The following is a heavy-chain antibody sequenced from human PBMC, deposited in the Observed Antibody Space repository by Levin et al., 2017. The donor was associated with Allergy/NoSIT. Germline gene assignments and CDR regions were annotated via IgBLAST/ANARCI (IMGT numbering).Heavy chain of an antibody. CDR3: ATFRSAPYSSSSSRFDY. CDR2: IKEDGSEK. V-gene: IGHV3-7*01. CDR1: GFTFSNYY. D-gene: IGHD6-6*01. J-gene: IGHJ4*02. Sequence: GGSLRLSCAVSGFTFSNYYMSWVRQAPGKGLEWVANIKEDGSEKYYVDSVKGRFTVSRDNAESSLYLQMNSLTGEDTAVYYCATFRSAPYSSSSSRFDYWGQGTLVTVSS.